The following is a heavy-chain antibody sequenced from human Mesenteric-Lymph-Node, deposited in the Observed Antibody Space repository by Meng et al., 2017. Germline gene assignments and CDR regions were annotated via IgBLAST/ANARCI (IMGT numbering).Heavy chain of an antibody. J-gene: IGHJ4*02. V-gene: IGHV2-5*02. CDR1: GFSLSTSGVG. Sequence: QITLKESGPTLVNPTQTPTLTCTFSGFSLSTSGVGVGWIRQLPGKALEWLALIYWDDDKRYSPSLKSRLTITKDSAKNQVVLTMTNMDPMDTGTYYCSDRGSRSSRDYFDSWGQGILVTVSS. CDR3: SDRGSRSSRDYFDS. D-gene: IGHD6-6*01. CDR2: IYWDDDK.